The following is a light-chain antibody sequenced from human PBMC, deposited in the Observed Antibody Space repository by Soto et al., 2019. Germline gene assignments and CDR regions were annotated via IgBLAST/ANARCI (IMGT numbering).Light chain of an antibody. CDR2: KAS. Sequence: DIQMTQSPSTLSASVGDRVTITCRASQSISSWLAWYQQKPGKAPNLLIYKASSLESGAPSRFSGSGSGTEFTLTIRSLQPDDFATYYCQQYNSYPTFGGGTKVEIK. CDR1: QSISSW. V-gene: IGKV1-5*03. CDR3: QQYNSYPT. J-gene: IGKJ4*01.